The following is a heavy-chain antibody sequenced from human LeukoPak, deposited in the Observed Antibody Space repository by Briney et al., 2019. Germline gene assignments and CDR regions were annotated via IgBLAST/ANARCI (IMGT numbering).Heavy chain of an antibody. J-gene: IGHJ4*02. D-gene: IGHD3-16*01. V-gene: IGHV4-61*02. CDR1: GGSISSGSYY. CDR2: IYTSGST. CDR3: ARHFEGAFDY. Sequence: SQTLSLTCTVSGGSISSGSYYWSWIRQPAGKGLEWIGRIYTSGSTNYNTSLKSRVTMSVDTSKNHFSLNLNSVTAADTAVYYCARHFEGAFDYWGQGTLVTVSS.